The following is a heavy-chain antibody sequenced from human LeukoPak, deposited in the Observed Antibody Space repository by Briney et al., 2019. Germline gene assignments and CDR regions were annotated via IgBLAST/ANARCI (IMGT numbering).Heavy chain of an antibody. CDR1: GFTFSSHW. Sequence: GGSLRLSCAASGFTFSSHWMSWVRHTPGKGLEWVANIKQDGSTKYYRDSVRGRFTISRDNAKNSLYLQMNSLRVEDTAVYYCASRGTTGSWGQGTLVTVSS. J-gene: IGHJ5*02. D-gene: IGHD1-1*01. V-gene: IGHV3-7*03. CDR2: IKQDGSTK. CDR3: ASRGTTGS.